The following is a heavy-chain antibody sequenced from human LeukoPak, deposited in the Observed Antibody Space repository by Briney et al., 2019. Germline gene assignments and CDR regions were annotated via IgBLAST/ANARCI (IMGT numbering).Heavy chain of an antibody. CDR3: ARARYNWNKNWFDP. Sequence: GGSLRLSCVASGFTFSYYWMGWVRQAPGKGLEWVANIKQDGSEKYYVDSVRGRFTISRDNAKNSLYLQMNSMRGEDTAVYYCARARYNWNKNWFDPWGQGTLVTVSS. CDR1: GFTFSYYW. D-gene: IGHD1/OR15-1a*01. CDR2: IKQDGSEK. J-gene: IGHJ5*02. V-gene: IGHV3-7*05.